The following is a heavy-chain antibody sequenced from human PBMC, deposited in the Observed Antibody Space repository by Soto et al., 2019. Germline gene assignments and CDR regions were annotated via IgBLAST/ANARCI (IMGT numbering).Heavy chain of an antibody. V-gene: IGHV1-24*01. CDR1: GYTLTELS. J-gene: IGHJ3*02. CDR3: ATAAPQIVVVPAAIKGAFDI. CDR2: FDPEDGET. Sequence: QVQLVQSGAEVKKPGASVKVSCKVSGYTLTELSMHWVRQAPGTGLEWMGGFDPEDGETIYAQKFQGRVTMTEDTSTDTAYMELSSLRSEDTAVYYCATAAPQIVVVPAAIKGAFDIWGQGTMVTVSS. D-gene: IGHD2-2*01.